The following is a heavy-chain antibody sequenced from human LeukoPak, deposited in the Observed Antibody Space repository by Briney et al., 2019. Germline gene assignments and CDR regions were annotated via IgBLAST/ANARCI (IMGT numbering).Heavy chain of an antibody. J-gene: IGHJ4*02. CDR2: INSDGSST. D-gene: IGHD3-3*01. Sequence: GGSLRLSCAASGFTFSSYWMHWVRQAPGKGLVWVSRINSDGSSTIYADSVKGRFTMSRDNAKNTLYLQMNSVRAEDTAVYYCARSLYDFWSGYYNEDYWGQGTLVTVSS. CDR1: GFTFSSYW. CDR3: ARSLYDFWSGYYNEDY. V-gene: IGHV3-74*01.